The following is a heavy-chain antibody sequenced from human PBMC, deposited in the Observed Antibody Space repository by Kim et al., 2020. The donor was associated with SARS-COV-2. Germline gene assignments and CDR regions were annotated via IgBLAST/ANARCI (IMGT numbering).Heavy chain of an antibody. Sequence: GGSLRLSCAASGFTFSSYSMNWVRQAPGKGLEWVSYISSSSSTIYYADSVKGRFTISRDNAKNSLYLQMNSLRDEDTAVYYCARDRVVVVAANNYYYYGMDVWGQGTTVTVSS. CDR1: GFTFSSYS. V-gene: IGHV3-48*02. J-gene: IGHJ6*02. D-gene: IGHD2-15*01. CDR3: ARDRVVVVAANNYYYYGMDV. CDR2: ISSSSSTI.